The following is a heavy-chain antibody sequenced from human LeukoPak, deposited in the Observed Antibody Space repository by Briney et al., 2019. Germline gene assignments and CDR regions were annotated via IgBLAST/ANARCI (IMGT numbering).Heavy chain of an antibody. J-gene: IGHJ4*02. CDR2: ISSSSSYI. V-gene: IGHV3-21*01. CDR3: AREFWELPTPFDY. CDR1: GFTFSSYT. D-gene: IGHD1-26*01. Sequence: PGGSLRLSCAASGFTFSSYTMNWVRQAPGKGLEWASSISSSSSYIYYADSVKGRFTISRDNAKNSLYLQMNSLRAEDTAVYYCAREFWELPTPFDYWGQGTLVTVSS.